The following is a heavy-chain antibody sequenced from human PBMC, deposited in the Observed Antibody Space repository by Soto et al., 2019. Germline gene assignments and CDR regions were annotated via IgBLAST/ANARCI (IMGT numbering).Heavy chain of an antibody. CDR1: GFTFSSYW. V-gene: IGHV3-7*01. CDR3: ASRSGYYTGGTDY. J-gene: IGHJ4*02. D-gene: IGHD3-3*01. Sequence: GGSLRLSCAASGFTFSSYWMSWVRQAPGKGLEWVANIKQDGSEKYYVDSVKGRFTISRDNAKNSLYLQMNSLRAEDTAVYYCASRSGYYTGGTDYWGQGTLVTVSS. CDR2: IKQDGSEK.